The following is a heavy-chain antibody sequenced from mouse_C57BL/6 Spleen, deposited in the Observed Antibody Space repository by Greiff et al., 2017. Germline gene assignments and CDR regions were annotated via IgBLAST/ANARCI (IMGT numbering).Heavy chain of an antibody. CDR3: ARSGYYYGSSSDFDD. Sequence: QVHVQQSGAALVRPGTSVKMSCKASGYTFTNYWIGWAKQRPGHGLEWIGDIYPGGGYTNYNEKFKGKATLTADKSSSTAYMQFSSLTSEDSAIYYCARSGYYYGSSSDFDDWGPGATLTFSS. D-gene: IGHD1-1*01. CDR2: IYPGGGYT. V-gene: IGHV1-63*01. J-gene: IGHJ2*01. CDR1: GYTFTNYW.